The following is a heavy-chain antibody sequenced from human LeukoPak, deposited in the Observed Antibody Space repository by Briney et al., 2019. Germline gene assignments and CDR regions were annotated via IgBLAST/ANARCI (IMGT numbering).Heavy chain of an antibody. D-gene: IGHD3-10*02. V-gene: IGHV3-48*03. CDR2: ISSSGSTI. Sequence: GGSLRLSCAASGFTFSSYEMNWVRQAPGKWLEWVSYISSSGSTIYYADSVKGRFTISRDNAKNSLYLQMNSLRAEDTAVYYCAELGITMIGGVWGKGTTVTISS. CDR1: GFTFSSYE. CDR3: AELGITMIGGV. J-gene: IGHJ6*04.